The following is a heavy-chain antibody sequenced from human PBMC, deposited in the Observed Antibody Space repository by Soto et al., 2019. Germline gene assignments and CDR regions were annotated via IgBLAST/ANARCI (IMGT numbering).Heavy chain of an antibody. Sequence: EVQLVESGGGLVQPGGSLRLSCAASGFTFSSYSMNWVRQAPGKGLEWVSYISSISSTIYYADSVKGRFTISRDNAKNPRNLQMNSLRDEDTAGNYCARDSGYSYGPFDYWGQGTLVTVSS. CDR2: ISSISSTI. J-gene: IGHJ4*02. D-gene: IGHD5-18*01. CDR1: GFTFSSYS. CDR3: ARDSGYSYGPFDY. V-gene: IGHV3-48*02.